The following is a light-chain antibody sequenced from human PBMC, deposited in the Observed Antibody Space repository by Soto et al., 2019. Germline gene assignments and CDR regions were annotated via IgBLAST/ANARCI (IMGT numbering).Light chain of an antibody. CDR2: GVS. CDR3: ASFTTRTTYV. CDR1: SSDVGNYNH. V-gene: IGLV2-14*01. J-gene: IGLJ1*01. Sequence: QSALTQPASVSGSPGQSITISCTGTSSDVGNYNHVSWYQQHPGKAPKLMIYGVSNRPSGVSTRFSGSKSGSTASLTISGLQPEDEGDYYCASFTTRTTYVFGTGTKVTVL.